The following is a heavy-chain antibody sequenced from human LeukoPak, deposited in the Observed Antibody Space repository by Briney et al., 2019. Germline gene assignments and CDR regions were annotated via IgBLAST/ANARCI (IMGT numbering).Heavy chain of an antibody. CDR3: TRDRWFGELYFFDY. CDR2: INPNSGGA. V-gene: IGHV1-2*02. J-gene: IGHJ4*02. Sequence: ASVKVSCKASGYTFTGYYMHWVRQAPGQGLEWMGWINPNSGGANYAQKFQGRVTMTRDTSISTAYMELRRLRSDDTAVYYCTRDRWFGELYFFDYWGKGTLVSVSS. CDR1: GYTFTGYY. D-gene: IGHD3-10*01.